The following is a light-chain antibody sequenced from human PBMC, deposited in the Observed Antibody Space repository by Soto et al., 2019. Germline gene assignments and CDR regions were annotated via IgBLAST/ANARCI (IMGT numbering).Light chain of an antibody. CDR2: AAS. CDR1: QSISSH. J-gene: IGKJ4*01. V-gene: IGKV1-39*01. Sequence: DIQMTQSPSSLSASVGDRVTITCRASQSISSHLNWYQQKPGKAPKLLIYAASTLQSGVPSRFSGSGSGTDFTLSISSLQPEDFATYYCQRSYSIPPTFGGGTKVEIK. CDR3: QRSYSIPPT.